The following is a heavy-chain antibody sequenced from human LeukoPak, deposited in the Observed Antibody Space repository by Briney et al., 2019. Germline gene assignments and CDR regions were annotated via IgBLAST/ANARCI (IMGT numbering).Heavy chain of an antibody. CDR1: GGTFSSYA. CDR3: ARERYPGSYFSIPT. Sequence: SVKVSCKASGGTFSSYAISWVRQAPGQGLEWMGRIIPIFGIANYAQKFQGRVTITADKSTSTAYMELSSLRSEDTAVYYCARERYPGSYFSIPTWGQGTLVTVSS. J-gene: IGHJ5*02. D-gene: IGHD1-26*01. V-gene: IGHV1-69*04. CDR2: IIPIFGIA.